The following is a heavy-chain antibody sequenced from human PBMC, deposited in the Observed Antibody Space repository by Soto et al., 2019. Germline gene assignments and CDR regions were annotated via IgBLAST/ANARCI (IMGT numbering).Heavy chain of an antibody. V-gene: IGHV3-23*01. J-gene: IGHJ5*02. CDR2: ISGSGGST. D-gene: IGHD6-13*01. Sequence: GGSLRLSCAASGFTFSSYAMSWVRQAPGKGLEWVSAISGSGGSTYYADSVKGRFTISRDNSKNTLYLQMNSLGAEDTAVYYCAKELAAAGTRDWFDPWGQGTLVTVSS. CDR3: AKELAAAGTRDWFDP. CDR1: GFTFSSYA.